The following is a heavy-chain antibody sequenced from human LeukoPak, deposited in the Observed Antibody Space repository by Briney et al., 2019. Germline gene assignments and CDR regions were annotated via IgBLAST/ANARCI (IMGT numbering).Heavy chain of an antibody. CDR1: AGSISSYY. CDR3: ARVTGYMIEDYFDY. CDR2: IYYSGST. V-gene: IGHV4-59*01. D-gene: IGHD3-22*01. J-gene: IGHJ4*02. Sequence: SETLSLTCTVSAGSISSYYWSWIRQPPGKGLEWIGYIYYSGSTSYNPSLKSRVTISVDTSKNQFSLRLSSVTAADTAVYYCARVTGYMIEDYFDYWGQGTLVTVSS.